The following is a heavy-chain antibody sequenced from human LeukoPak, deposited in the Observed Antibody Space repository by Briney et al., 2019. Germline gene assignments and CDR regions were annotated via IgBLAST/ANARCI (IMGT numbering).Heavy chain of an antibody. D-gene: IGHD3-22*01. V-gene: IGHV3-66*01. J-gene: IGHJ6*02. CDR1: GFTLSNDF. Sequence: GGSLRLSCVATGFTLSNDFMSWVRQAPGKGLEWVSVLYRGGTIYYADSVKGRFTISRDNAKNTLYLQMNSLRAEDTAVYYCAIMITMTFWGQGTTVTVPS. CDR2: LYRGGTI. CDR3: AIMITMTF.